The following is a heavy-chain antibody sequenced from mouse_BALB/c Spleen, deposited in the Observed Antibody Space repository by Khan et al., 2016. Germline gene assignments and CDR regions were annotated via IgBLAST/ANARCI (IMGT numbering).Heavy chain of an antibody. CDR3: ARTLRRLYYFDY. CDR2: ISYSGST. CDR1: GYSITSDYA. D-gene: IGHD1-2*01. J-gene: IGHJ2*01. Sequence: EVQLQESGPGLVKPSQSLSLTCTVTGYSITSDYAWNWIRQFPGNKLEWMGYISYSGSTSYTPSLQSRISITRYTSKNPFFTQLNSVTTEDTATYYCARTLRRLYYFDYWGQGTTLTVSS. V-gene: IGHV3-2*02.